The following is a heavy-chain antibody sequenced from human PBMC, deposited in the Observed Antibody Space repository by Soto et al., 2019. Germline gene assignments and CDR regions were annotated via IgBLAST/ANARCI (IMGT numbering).Heavy chain of an antibody. Sequence: SQTLSLTCAISGDSVSSNSAAWNCIIHSPSRGLEWLGRTYYRSKWYNDYAVSVKSRITINPDTSKNQFSLQLNSVTPEDTAVYYCARGLRFLEWLHLSYYFDYWGQGTLVTVSS. CDR1: GDSVSSNSAA. V-gene: IGHV6-1*01. CDR3: ARGLRFLEWLHLSYYFDY. CDR2: TYYRSKWYN. D-gene: IGHD3-3*01. J-gene: IGHJ4*02.